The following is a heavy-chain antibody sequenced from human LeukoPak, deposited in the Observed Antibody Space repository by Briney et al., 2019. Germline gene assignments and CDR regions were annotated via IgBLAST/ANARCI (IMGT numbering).Heavy chain of an antibody. CDR3: ARGGTIFTFFDY. Sequence: SQTLSLTCTVSVGSINSGDYYWSWIRQPAGKGLEWIGRVYTSGNTLYNPSLKSRVAISIDRSKNQFSLKLTSVTAADTALYHCARGGTIFTFFDYWGQGIVVTVSS. V-gene: IGHV4-61*02. CDR1: VGSINSGDYY. D-gene: IGHD5-24*01. J-gene: IGHJ4*02. CDR2: VYTSGNT.